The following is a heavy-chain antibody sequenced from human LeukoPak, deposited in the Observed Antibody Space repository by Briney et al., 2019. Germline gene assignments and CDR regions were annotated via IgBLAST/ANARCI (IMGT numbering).Heavy chain of an antibody. D-gene: IGHD5-18*01. V-gene: IGHV3-7*01. CDR3: ARDSTGYGYEEWS. J-gene: IGHJ5*02. CDR1: GFTFSGAW. Sequence: PGGSLRLSCTASGFTFSGAWMTWVRQAPGKGLEWVANIREDGTEKNYVDSVKGRFTISRDNAKNSLFLQMNSLRAEDTAVYYCARDSTGYGYEEWSWGQGTLVTVSS. CDR2: IREDGTEK.